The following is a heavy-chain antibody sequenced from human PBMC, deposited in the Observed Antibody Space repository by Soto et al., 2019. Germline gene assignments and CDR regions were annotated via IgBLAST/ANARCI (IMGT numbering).Heavy chain of an antibody. J-gene: IGHJ4*02. Sequence: EVQLLASGGGLVQPGGSLRLSCAASGFTFSNYAMTWVRQGPGKGLEWVSGISGSGGRSYYADSVKGRFTISRDNSKSTLYLQMNSLRAEDTAVYYCAKAYFVWSSEQPYYFDYWGQGPLVTVSS. CDR1: GFTFSNYA. V-gene: IGHV3-23*01. D-gene: IGHD3-16*01. CDR3: AKAYFVWSSEQPYYFDY. CDR2: ISGSGGRS.